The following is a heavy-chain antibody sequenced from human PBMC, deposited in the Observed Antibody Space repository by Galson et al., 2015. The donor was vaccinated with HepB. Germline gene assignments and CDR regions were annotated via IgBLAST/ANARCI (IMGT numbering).Heavy chain of an antibody. D-gene: IGHD5-12*01. CDR2: ISSSGSTI. Sequence: SLRLSCAASGFTFSSYEMNWVRQAPGKGLEWVSYISSSGSTIYYADSVKGRFTISRDNAKNSLYLQMNSLRAEDTAVYYCARDGWGGYDPYGMDVWGQGTTVTVSS. CDR3: ARDGWGGYDPYGMDV. CDR1: GFTFSSYE. J-gene: IGHJ6*02. V-gene: IGHV3-48*03.